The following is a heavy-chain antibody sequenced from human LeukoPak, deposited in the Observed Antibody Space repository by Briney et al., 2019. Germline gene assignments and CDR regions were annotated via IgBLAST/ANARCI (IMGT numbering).Heavy chain of an antibody. D-gene: IGHD6-6*01. J-gene: IGHJ4*02. CDR1: GFTFDDYA. Sequence: GGSLRLPCAASGFTFDDYAMHWVRQAPGKGLEWVSVISGSGGSTYYADSVKGRFTISRDNSKNTLYLQMNSLRAEDTAVYYCAKRGSSYLDYWGQGTLVTVSS. CDR2: ISGSGGST. CDR3: AKRGSSYLDY. V-gene: IGHV3-23*01.